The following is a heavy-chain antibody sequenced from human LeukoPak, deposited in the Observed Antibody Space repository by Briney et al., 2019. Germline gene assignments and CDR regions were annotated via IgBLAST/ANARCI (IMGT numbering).Heavy chain of an antibody. CDR1: GFTFDDYA. Sequence: PGGSLRLSCAASGFTFDDYAMYWVRQAPGKGLEWVSGISWNGGSIGYADSVKGRFTISRDNAKNSLYLQMNSLRAEDTAVYYCARVMVRGVIKDDYLDYWGQGTLVTVSS. CDR2: ISWNGGSI. V-gene: IGHV3-9*01. J-gene: IGHJ4*02. D-gene: IGHD3-10*01. CDR3: ARVMVRGVIKDDYLDY.